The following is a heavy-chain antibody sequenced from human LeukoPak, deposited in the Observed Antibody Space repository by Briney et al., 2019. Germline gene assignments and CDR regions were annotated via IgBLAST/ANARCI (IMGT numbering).Heavy chain of an antibody. V-gene: IGHV4-34*01. Sequence: PSETLSLACAVAGAPFTGYYWTWLRPPPGKGLEWFGAITHSGTTNYNPSLNSRVTLSVDMSNKRFSLQVPTVTAAETGIYYCASRPAIVSFRFDPWGQGTLVTVSS. CDR3: ASRPAIVSFRFDP. D-gene: IGHD6-6*01. J-gene: IGHJ5*02. CDR2: ITHSGTT. CDR1: GAPFTGYY.